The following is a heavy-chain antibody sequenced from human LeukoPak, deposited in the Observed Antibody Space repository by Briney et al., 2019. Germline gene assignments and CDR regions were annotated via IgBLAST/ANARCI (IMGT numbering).Heavy chain of an antibody. D-gene: IGHD2/OR15-2a*01. CDR1: GGTFSSYA. V-gene: IGHV1-69*13. CDR3: ARGESGAPNWYFDL. CDR2: IIPIFGTA. J-gene: IGHJ2*01. Sequence: SVKVSCKASGGTFSSYAISWVRQAPGQELEWMGGIIPIFGTANYAQKFQGRVTITADESTSTAYMELSSLRSEDTAVYYCARGESGAPNWYFDLWGRGTLVTASS.